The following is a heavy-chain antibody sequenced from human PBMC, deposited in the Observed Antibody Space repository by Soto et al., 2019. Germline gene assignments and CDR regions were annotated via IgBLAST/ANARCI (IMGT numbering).Heavy chain of an antibody. CDR3: ARGPNVGYCSSTSCYNDWFDP. CDR1: VYTITGYY. V-gene: IGHV1-2*04. CDR2: INPNSGGT. Sequence: ASVTVSCTSSVYTITGYYMHCVRQAPGQGLEWMGWINPNSGGTNYAQKFQGWVTMTRDTSISTACMELSRLRSDDTAVYYCARGPNVGYCSSTSCYNDWFDPWGQGTLVTVSS. J-gene: IGHJ5*02. D-gene: IGHD2-2*02.